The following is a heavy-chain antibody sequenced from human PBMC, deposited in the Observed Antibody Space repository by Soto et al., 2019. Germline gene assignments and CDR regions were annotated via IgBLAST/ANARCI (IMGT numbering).Heavy chain of an antibody. CDR3: ANDAGKYYYYGMDV. Sequence: GASVKVSCKASGYTFTGYYMHWVRQAPGQGLEWMGWINPNSGGTNYAQKFQGRVTMTRDTSISTAYMELSRLRSDDTAVYYCANDAGKYYYYGMDVWGQGTTVTVSS. V-gene: IGHV1-2*02. D-gene: IGHD3-3*01. J-gene: IGHJ6*02. CDR1: GYTFTGYY. CDR2: INPNSGGT.